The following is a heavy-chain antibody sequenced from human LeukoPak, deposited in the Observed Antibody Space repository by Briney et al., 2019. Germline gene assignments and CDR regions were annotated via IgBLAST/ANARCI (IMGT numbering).Heavy chain of an antibody. D-gene: IGHD2-21*01. CDR2: IRYDGSNK. CDR1: GFTFSSYG. J-gene: IGHJ6*03. V-gene: IGHV3-30*02. Sequence: GGSLRLSCAASGFTFSSYGMHWVRQAPGKGLEWVAFIRYDGSNKYYADSVKGRFTIARDNSKNTLYLQMNSLRAEDTAVYYCAKVNLSYCGGDCSPDPYYYMDVWGKGTTVTVSS. CDR3: AKVNLSYCGGDCSPDPYYYMDV.